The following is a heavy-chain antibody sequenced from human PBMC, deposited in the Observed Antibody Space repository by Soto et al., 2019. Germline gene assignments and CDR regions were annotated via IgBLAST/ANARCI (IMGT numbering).Heavy chain of an antibody. CDR2: INHSGST. CDR3: ARERGGTPDY. V-gene: IGHV4-34*01. D-gene: IGHD2-15*01. J-gene: IGHJ4*02. Sequence: SETLSLTCAVYGGSFSGYYWSWIRQPPGKGLEWIGEINHSGSTNYNPSLKSRVTISVDTSKNQFSLKLSSVTAADTAVYYCARERGGTPDYWGQGTLVTVSS. CDR1: GGSFSGYY.